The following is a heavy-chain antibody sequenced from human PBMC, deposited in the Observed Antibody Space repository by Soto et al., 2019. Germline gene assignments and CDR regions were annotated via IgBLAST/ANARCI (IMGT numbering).Heavy chain of an antibody. Sequence: SETLSLTCTVSGGSISSGGYYWSWIRQHPGKGLEWIGYIYYSGSTHYNPSLKSRVTISVDTSKNQFSLKLSSVTAADTAVYYCARVGRILYSFDPWGQGTLVTVSS. V-gene: IGHV4-31*03. CDR3: ARVGRILYSFDP. CDR2: IYYSGST. J-gene: IGHJ5*02. D-gene: IGHD2-15*01. CDR1: GGSISSGGYY.